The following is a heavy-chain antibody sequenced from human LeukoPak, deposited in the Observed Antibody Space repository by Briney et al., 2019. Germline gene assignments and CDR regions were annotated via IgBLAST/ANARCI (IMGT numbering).Heavy chain of an antibody. V-gene: IGHV1-18*01. D-gene: IGHD5-18*01. Sequence: ASVKVSCKASGYTFTSYGISWVRQAPGQGLEWMGWISAYNGNTNYAQKLQGRATMTTDTSTSTAYMELRSLRSDDTAVYYCARDRDTAMPSYYYYGMDVWGQGTTVTVSS. CDR1: GYTFTSYG. CDR2: ISAYNGNT. J-gene: IGHJ6*02. CDR3: ARDRDTAMPSYYYYGMDV.